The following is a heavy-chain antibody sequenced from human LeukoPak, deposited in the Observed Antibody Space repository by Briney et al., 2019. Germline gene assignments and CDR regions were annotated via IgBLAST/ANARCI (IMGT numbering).Heavy chain of an antibody. D-gene: IGHD3-22*01. V-gene: IGHV4-34*01. CDR1: GGSFSGYY. CDR2: INHSGST. CDR3: ARDNYDSSGYSAYYFDY. Sequence: PSETLSLTCAVYGGSFSGYYWSWIRQPPGKGLEWIGEINHSGSTNYNPSLKSRVTISVDTSKNQFSLKLSSVTAADTAVYYCARDNYDSSGYSAYYFDYWGQGTLVTVSS. J-gene: IGHJ4*02.